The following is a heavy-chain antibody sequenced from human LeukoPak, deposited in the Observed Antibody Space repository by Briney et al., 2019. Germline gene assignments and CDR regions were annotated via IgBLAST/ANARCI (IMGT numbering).Heavy chain of an antibody. CDR1: GYTFTSYG. J-gene: IGHJ5*02. Sequence: ASVKVSCKASGYTFTSYGISWVRQAPGQGLEWMGWISAYNGNTNYAQKLQGRVTMTTDTSTSTPYMELRSLRSDDTAVYFCARDNSVGDYAWWFDPWGQGTLVTVSS. CDR3: ARDNSVGDYAWWFDP. V-gene: IGHV1-18*01. D-gene: IGHD1-26*01. CDR2: ISAYNGNT.